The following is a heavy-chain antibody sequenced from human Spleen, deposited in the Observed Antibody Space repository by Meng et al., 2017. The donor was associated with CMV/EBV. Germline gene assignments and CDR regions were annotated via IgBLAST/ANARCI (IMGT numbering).Heavy chain of an antibody. V-gene: IGHV4-61*01. CDR2: IYYSGST. J-gene: IGHJ6*02. CDR1: GGSVSSGSYY. CDR3: ARGSRKVSARRRYYYGMDV. D-gene: IGHD6-6*01. Sequence: GSLRLSCTVSGGSVSSGSYYWSWIRQPPGKGLEWIGYIYYSGSTNYNPSLTSRVTISVDTSKNQFSLKLSSVTAADTAVYYCARGSRKVSARRRYYYGMDVWGQGTTVTVSS.